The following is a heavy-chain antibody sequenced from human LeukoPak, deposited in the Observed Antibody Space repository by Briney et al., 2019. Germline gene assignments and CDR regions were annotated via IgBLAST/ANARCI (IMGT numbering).Heavy chain of an antibody. CDR2: IWYDGSNK. J-gene: IGHJ4*02. V-gene: IGHV3-33*06. CDR3: AKDGGSGWYVGSDY. D-gene: IGHD6-19*01. CDR1: GFTFSSYW. Sequence: GGSLRLSCAASGFTFSSYWMSWVRQAPGKGLEWVAVIWYDGSNKYYADSVKGRFTISRDNSKNTLYLQMNSLRAEDTAVYYCAKDGGSGWYVGSDYWGQGTLVTVSS.